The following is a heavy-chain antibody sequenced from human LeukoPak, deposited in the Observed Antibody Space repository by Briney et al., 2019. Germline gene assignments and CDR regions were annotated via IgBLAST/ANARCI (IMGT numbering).Heavy chain of an antibody. Sequence: GRSLRLSCAASGFTFDDYGMHWVGQAPGKGVEGGSGISWDSGRIDYADSVKGRFTISRENAKNSLYLQMNSLRAEDTALYYCAKGVWGYSYGSYFDYWGQGTLVTVSS. CDR2: ISWDSGRI. CDR1: GFTFDDYG. CDR3: AKGVWGYSYGSYFDY. J-gene: IGHJ4*02. D-gene: IGHD5-18*01. V-gene: IGHV3-9*01.